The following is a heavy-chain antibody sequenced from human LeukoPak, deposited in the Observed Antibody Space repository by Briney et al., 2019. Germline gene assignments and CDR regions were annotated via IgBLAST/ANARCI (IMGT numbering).Heavy chain of an antibody. CDR3: VRDGDGYDY. V-gene: IGHV3-13*01. CDR1: GFTFRSYN. D-gene: IGHD2-21*02. Sequence: GGSPRLSCAASGFTFRSYNMHWVRQPTGKGLEWVASIGTSGDSYHAESVKGRFTISRDDAKNFLYLQMNSLRAGDTALYYCVRDGDGYDYWGQGTLVTVSS. CDR2: IGTSGDS. J-gene: IGHJ4*02.